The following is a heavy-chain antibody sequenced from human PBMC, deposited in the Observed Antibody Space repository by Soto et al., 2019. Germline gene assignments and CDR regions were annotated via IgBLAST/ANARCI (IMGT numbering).Heavy chain of an antibody. J-gene: IGHJ3*02. CDR3: ARLFPTEYDSSGNDAFDI. D-gene: IGHD3-22*01. V-gene: IGHV1-69*01. CDR1: GGTFSSYA. Sequence: QVQLVQSGAEVKKPGSSVKVSCKASGGTFSSYAISWVRQAPGQGLEWMGGIIPIFGTATYAQKFQGRVTFTADESTSTAYMELSSLRSEDTAVYYCARLFPTEYDSSGNDAFDIWGQGTMVTVSS. CDR2: IIPIFGTA.